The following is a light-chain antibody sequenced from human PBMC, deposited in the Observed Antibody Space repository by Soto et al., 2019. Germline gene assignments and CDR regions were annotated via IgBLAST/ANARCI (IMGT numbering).Light chain of an antibody. CDR2: DAS. CDR3: QQRSDWLGT. J-gene: IGKJ2*01. Sequence: EIVLTQSPATLSLSPGERATLSCRASQSFSSYLAWYQQQPGQAPRLLIYDASNRATGIPARFSGSGSGTDFTLTISNLEPEDFAVYFCQQRSDWLGTFGQGTKLEIK. CDR1: QSFSSY. V-gene: IGKV3-11*01.